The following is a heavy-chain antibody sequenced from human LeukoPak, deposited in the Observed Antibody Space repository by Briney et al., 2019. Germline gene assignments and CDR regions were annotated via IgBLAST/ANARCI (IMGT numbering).Heavy chain of an antibody. CDR2: ISYDGSNK. D-gene: IGHD5-24*01. Sequence: PGRFLRLSCAASGFTFSSYGMHWVRQAPGKGLEWVAVISYDGSNKYYADSVKGRFTISRDNSKNTLYLQMNSLRAEDTAVYYCAKDWASYNYVDYFDYWGQGTLVTVSS. V-gene: IGHV3-30*18. CDR3: AKDWASYNYVDYFDY. CDR1: GFTFSSYG. J-gene: IGHJ4*02.